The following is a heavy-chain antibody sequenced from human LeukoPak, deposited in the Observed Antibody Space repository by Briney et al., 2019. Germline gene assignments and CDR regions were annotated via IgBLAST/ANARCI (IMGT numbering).Heavy chain of an antibody. CDR3: ARHSYGDYVTFDY. CDR1: GGSFSGYY. CDR2: INHSGST. D-gene: IGHD4-17*01. Sequence: SETLSLTCAVYGGSFSGYYWSWIRQPPGKGLEWIGEINHSGSTNYNPSLKSRVTISVDTSKNQFSLKLSSVTAADTAVYYCARHSYGDYVTFDYWGQGTLVTVSS. J-gene: IGHJ4*02. V-gene: IGHV4-34*01.